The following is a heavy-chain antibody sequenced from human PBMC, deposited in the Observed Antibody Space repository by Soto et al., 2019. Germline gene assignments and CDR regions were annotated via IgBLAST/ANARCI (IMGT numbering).Heavy chain of an antibody. J-gene: IGHJ6*02. CDR1: GFTFSSYA. V-gene: IGHV3-30-3*01. Sequence: GGSLRLSCAASGFTFSSYAMHWVRQAPGKGLEWVAVISYDGSNKYYADSVKGRFTISRDNSKNTLYLQMNSLRAEDTAVYYCARCFGVVIRDYGMDVWGQWTTVTVSS. CDR3: ARCFGVVIRDYGMDV. CDR2: ISYDGSNK. D-gene: IGHD3-3*01.